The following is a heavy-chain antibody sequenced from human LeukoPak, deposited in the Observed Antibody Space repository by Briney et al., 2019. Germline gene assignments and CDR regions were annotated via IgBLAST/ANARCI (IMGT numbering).Heavy chain of an antibody. D-gene: IGHD2-2*01. CDR2: IWYDGSNK. V-gene: IGHV3-33*01. CDR1: GFTFSSYG. Sequence: PGSALRLSCAASGFTFSSYGMHEVRQAPGKGLEGVAVIWYDGSNKYYADSVKGRFTISRDNSKNTLYLQMNSLRAEDTAVYYCARDVPLRSSTSCYPDYWGQGTLVTVSS. J-gene: IGHJ4*02. CDR3: ARDVPLRSSTSCYPDY.